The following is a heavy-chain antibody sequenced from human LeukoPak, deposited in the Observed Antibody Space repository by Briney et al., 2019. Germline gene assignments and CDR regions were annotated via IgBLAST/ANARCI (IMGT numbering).Heavy chain of an antibody. CDR2: IYYSGRT. J-gene: IGHJ4*02. D-gene: IGHD1-1*01. CDR3: ARIRYSENIDY. V-gene: IGHV4-39*01. Sequence: PSETLSLTCTVSGGPISSSSFYWGWIRQPPGKGLECIGSIYYSGRTYYNPSLKSRVTISVDTSKNQFSLKLSSVTAADTAVYYCARIRYSENIDYWGQGTLVTVSS. CDR1: GGPISSSSFY.